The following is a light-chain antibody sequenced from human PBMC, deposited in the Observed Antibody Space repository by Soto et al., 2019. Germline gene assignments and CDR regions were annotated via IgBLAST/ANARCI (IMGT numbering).Light chain of an antibody. Sequence: EIVMTQSPATLSVSLGERVTLSCRASQSVSSYLAWYQQKPGQAPRLLISGASTRATDIPDRFSGSGSGTDFTLTISSLQSTDLAVYYCLQYSTWPPLYTFGQGTKLEIK. V-gene: IGKV3-15*01. CDR3: LQYSTWPPLYT. CDR2: GAS. CDR1: QSVSSY. J-gene: IGKJ2*01.